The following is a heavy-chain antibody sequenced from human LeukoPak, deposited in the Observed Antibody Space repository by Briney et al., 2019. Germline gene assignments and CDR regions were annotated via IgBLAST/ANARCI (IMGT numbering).Heavy chain of an antibody. J-gene: IGHJ4*02. D-gene: IGHD3-22*01. CDR1: GLTFNDYY. CDR3: ARGGYYFDRSGSHDY. V-gene: IGHV3-11*04. CDR2: ISNTATTI. Sequence: TGGSLRLSCAASGLTFNDYYMSWIRQAPGKGLEWISYISNTATTIYYADSVKGRFTISRDNAKNTLYLEMNSLSAEDTAVYYCARGGYYFDRSGSHDYWGQGTLVTVSP.